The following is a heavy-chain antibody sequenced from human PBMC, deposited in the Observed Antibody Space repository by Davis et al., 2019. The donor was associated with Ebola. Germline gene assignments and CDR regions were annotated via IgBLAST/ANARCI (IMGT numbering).Heavy chain of an antibody. J-gene: IGHJ4*02. Sequence: GESLKISCAASGFTFSSYAMHWVRQAPGKGLEWVAVISYDGSNKYYADSVKGRFTISRDNAKNSLYLQMNSLRAEDTALYYCAKARAVAGPVDYWGQGTLVTVSS. CDR1: GFTFSSYA. CDR3: AKARAVAGPVDY. D-gene: IGHD6-19*01. V-gene: IGHV3-30-3*01. CDR2: ISYDGSNK.